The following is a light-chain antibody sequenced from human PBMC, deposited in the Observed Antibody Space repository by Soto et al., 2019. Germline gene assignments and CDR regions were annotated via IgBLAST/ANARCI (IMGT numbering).Light chain of an antibody. Sequence: SYELTQPPSVSVAPGKTARITCGGNNIGSKSVHWYQQKPDQAPVLVIYYDSDRPSGIPERFSGSNSGNTATLTISRVEAGDEADYYCQVWDSSSDHLNVFGTGTKVTVL. J-gene: IGLJ1*01. CDR1: NIGSKS. CDR2: YDS. V-gene: IGLV3-21*04. CDR3: QVWDSSSDHLNV.